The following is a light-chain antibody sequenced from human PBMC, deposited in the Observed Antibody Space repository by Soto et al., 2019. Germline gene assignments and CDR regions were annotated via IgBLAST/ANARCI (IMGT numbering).Light chain of an antibody. J-gene: IGKJ4*01. CDR2: AAS. V-gene: IGKV1-12*01. CDR1: QGISSW. Sequence: DIQMTQSPSSVSASVGDRVTITCRASQGISSWLAWYQQRPGEAPKVLIFAASSLQSGVPSRFSGSGSETDFTLTISRLQTDDFATYYCQQYGSFSPITFGGGTNVEI. CDR3: QQYGSFSPIT.